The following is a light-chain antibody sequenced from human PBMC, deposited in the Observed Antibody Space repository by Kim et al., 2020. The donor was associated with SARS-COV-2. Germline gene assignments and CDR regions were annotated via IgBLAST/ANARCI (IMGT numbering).Light chain of an antibody. V-gene: IGLV1-44*01. CDR2: GNS. CDR1: SPNIGINI. J-gene: IGLJ3*02. Sequence: GQRVTISCSGSSPNIGINIVSWFQQLPGTAPKLLIYGNSQRPSGVPDRFSGSKSGTSASLAISGLQSEDEADYYCAAWDDSLNVWVLGGGTQLTVL. CDR3: AAWDDSLNVWV.